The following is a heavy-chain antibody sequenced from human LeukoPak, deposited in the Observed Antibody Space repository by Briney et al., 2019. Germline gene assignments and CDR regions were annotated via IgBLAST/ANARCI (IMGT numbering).Heavy chain of an antibody. CDR2: ISPNSGGT. Sequence: ASVKVSCTASGYTFTGYDIHWVRQAPGQGLEWIAWISPNSGGTKYAQKFQGRVTMTRDTSISSAYMELSSLTSDDTAVYYCATEGAVAGTAYPEYWGQGTLVSVSS. D-gene: IGHD6-19*01. V-gene: IGHV1-2*02. CDR1: GYTFTGYD. CDR3: ATEGAVAGTAYPEY. J-gene: IGHJ4*02.